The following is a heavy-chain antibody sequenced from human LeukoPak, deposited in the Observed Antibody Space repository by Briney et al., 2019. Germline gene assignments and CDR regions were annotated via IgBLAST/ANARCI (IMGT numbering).Heavy chain of an antibody. D-gene: IGHD6-13*01. V-gene: IGHV3-73*01. J-gene: IGHJ4*02. CDR1: GFTFSGSA. CDR3: TSYTIAAAGPAVDY. CDR2: IRSKANSYAT. Sequence: PGGSLRLSCAASGFTFSGSAMHWVRQASGKGLEWVGRIRSKANSYATAYAASVRGRFTISRDDSKNTAYLQMNSLKTEDTAVYYCTSYTIAAAGPAVDYWGQGTLVTVSS.